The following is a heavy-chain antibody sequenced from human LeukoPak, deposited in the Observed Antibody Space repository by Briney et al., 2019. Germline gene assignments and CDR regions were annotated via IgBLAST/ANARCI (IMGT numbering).Heavy chain of an antibody. CDR1: GFSFSTYW. CDR3: ARDLDPSSSPFPYYFDY. V-gene: IGHV3-7*01. Sequence: GGSLRLSCVASGFSFSTYWMNWVRQAPGKGLEWVANIKQDGREKYYVDSVKGRFTISRDNAKNSLYLQMNSLRAVDTAVYYCARDLDPSSSPFPYYFDYWGQGTLVTVSS. J-gene: IGHJ4*02. D-gene: IGHD6-6*01. CDR2: IKQDGREK.